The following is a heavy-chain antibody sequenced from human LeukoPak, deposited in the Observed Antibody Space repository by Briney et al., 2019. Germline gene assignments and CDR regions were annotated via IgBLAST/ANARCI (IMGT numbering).Heavy chain of an antibody. Sequence: PGGSLRLSCAASGFTFSSYAMHWVRQAPGKGLEYVSAISSNGGSTYYANSVKGRFTISRDNSKNTLYLQMGSLRAEDMAVYYCARDSTAAAAGSFDYWGQGTLVTVSS. CDR2: ISSNGGST. V-gene: IGHV3-64*01. CDR1: GFTFSSYA. D-gene: IGHD6-13*01. J-gene: IGHJ4*02. CDR3: ARDSTAAAAGSFDY.